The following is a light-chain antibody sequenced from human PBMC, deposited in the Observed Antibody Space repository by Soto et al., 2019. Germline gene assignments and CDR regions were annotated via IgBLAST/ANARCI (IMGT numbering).Light chain of an antibody. CDR2: LGS. CDR3: MQNLHTPQLT. CDR1: QSLLHSNGYNY. J-gene: IGKJ4*01. Sequence: DIVMTQSPLSLPVTPGEPASISCRSSQSLLHSNGYNYLDWYLQKPGQSPRLLIYLGSSRASGVPDRFSGSGSRTDFTLQTTRVEAEDVGVYYCMQNLHTPQLTVGGGTKVDIK. V-gene: IGKV2-28*01.